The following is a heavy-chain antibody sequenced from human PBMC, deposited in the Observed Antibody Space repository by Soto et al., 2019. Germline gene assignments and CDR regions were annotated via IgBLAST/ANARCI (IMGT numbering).Heavy chain of an antibody. V-gene: IGHV1-69*02. CDR3: ARGLSVGYSDWFVSVYYGLDV. CDR1: GGTFSSYT. CDR2: IIPILGIA. J-gene: IGHJ6*02. D-gene: IGHD3-9*01. Sequence: QVQLVQSGAEVKKPGSSVKVSCKASGGTFSSYTISWVRQAPGQGLEWMGRIIPILGIANYAQKFQGRVTLTAHKSASIGSMDLSILRSEDTAVYYCARGLSVGYSDWFVSVYYGLDVWGQGTTVTVSS.